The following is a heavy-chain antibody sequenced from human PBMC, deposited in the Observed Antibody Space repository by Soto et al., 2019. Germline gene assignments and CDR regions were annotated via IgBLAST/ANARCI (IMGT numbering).Heavy chain of an antibody. CDR3: ARESVATTAYYYYGMDV. CDR2: IYYSGTT. D-gene: IGHD5-12*01. J-gene: IGHJ6*02. CDR1: GGSITNYY. V-gene: IGHV4-59*12. Sequence: SETLSLTCTVSGGSITNYYWSWIRQPPGKGLEWIGYIYYSGTTNYNPSLKSRVTISVDTSKNQFSLKLSSVTAGDTAVYYCARESVATTAYYYYGMDVWGQGTTVTVSS.